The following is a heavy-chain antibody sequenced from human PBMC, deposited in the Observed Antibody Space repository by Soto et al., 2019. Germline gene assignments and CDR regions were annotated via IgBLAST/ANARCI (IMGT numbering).Heavy chain of an antibody. CDR2: ISGSGGST. CDR3: AKPPIAAAGTRRERYNWFDP. V-gene: IGHV3-23*01. D-gene: IGHD6-13*01. Sequence: GGSLRLSCAASGFTFSSYAMSWVRQASGKGLEWVSAISGSGGSTYYADSVKGRFTISRDNSKNTLYLQMNSLRAEDTAVYYCAKPPIAAAGTRRERYNWFDPWGQGTLVTVSS. J-gene: IGHJ5*02. CDR1: GFTFSSYA.